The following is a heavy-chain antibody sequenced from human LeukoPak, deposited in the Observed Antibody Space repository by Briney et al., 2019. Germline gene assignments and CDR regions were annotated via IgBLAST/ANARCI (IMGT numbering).Heavy chain of an antibody. V-gene: IGHV3-48*03. D-gene: IGHD6-13*01. J-gene: IGHJ3*02. CDR1: GFTFSSYE. CDR3: ARIIAAAGLHRGGYDAFDI. CDR2: ISSSGSTI. Sequence: GSLRLSCAASGFTFSSYEMNWVRQAPGKGLEWVSYISSSGSTIYYADSVKGRFTISRDNAKNSLYLQMNSLRAEDTAVYYCARIIAAAGLHRGGYDAFDIWGQGTMVTVSS.